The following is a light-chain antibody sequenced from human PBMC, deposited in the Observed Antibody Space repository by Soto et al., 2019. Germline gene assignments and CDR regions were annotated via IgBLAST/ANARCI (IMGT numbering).Light chain of an antibody. CDR1: QSVSSN. V-gene: IGKV3-15*01. Sequence: EIVMTQSPATLSVSPGERATLSCRASQSVSSNLAWYQQKPGQAPRLLIYGASTRATGIAARFSGSGSGTEFTLTISSLQSEDFAVYYCQQHNNWPRTFGQGTKVEI. CDR2: GAS. J-gene: IGKJ1*01. CDR3: QQHNNWPRT.